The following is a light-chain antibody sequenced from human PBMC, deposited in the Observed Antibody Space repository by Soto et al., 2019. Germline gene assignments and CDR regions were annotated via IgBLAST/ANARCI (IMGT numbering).Light chain of an antibody. CDR1: QSVSSN. CDR3: QQYDKSPFT. V-gene: IGKV3-15*01. Sequence: EIVMTQSPATLSVSPGERATLSCRASQSVSSNLAWYQQKPGQAPRLLIYGASTRATGMPARFSGSGSGTDFTLTISRLEPEDFAVYYCQQYDKSPFTFGPGTKVDIK. CDR2: GAS. J-gene: IGKJ3*01.